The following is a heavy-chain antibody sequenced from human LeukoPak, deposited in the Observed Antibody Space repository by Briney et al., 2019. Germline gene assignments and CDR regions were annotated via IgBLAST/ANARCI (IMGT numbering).Heavy chain of an antibody. J-gene: IGHJ5*02. CDR1: GYTFTNYG. CDR2: INPNSGGT. V-gene: IGHV1-2*02. D-gene: IGHD3-10*01. Sequence: ASVKVSCKASGYTFTNYGINWVRQAPGQGLEWMGWINPNSGGTNYAQKFQGRVTMTRDTSISTAYMELSRLRSDDTAVYYCARGLNYYGSGSYYRQNYWFDPWGQGTLVTVSS. CDR3: ARGLNYYGSGSYYRQNYWFDP.